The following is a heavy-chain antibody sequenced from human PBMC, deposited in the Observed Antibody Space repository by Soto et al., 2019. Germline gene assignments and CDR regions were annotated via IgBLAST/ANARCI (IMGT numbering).Heavy chain of an antibody. CDR2: IYYSGST. CDR1: GGSISSYY. Sequence: SETLSLTCTVSGGSISSYYWSWIRQPPGKGLEWIGYIYYSGSTNYNPSLKSRVTISVDTSKNQFSLKLSSVTAADTAVYYCARDEGAGYGFDYWGQGTLVTSPQ. CDR3: ARDEGAGYGFDY. J-gene: IGHJ4*02. D-gene: IGHD1-26*01. V-gene: IGHV4-59*01.